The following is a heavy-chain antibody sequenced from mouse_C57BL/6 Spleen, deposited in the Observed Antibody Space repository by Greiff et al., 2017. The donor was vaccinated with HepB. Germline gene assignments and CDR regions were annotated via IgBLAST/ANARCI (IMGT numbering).Heavy chain of an antibody. CDR2: IDPSDSYT. CDR1: GYTFTSYW. D-gene: IGHD2-3*01. Sequence: VQLQQPGAELVMPGASVKLSCKASGYTFTSYWMHWVKQRPGQGLEWIGEIDPSDSYTNYNQKFKGKSTLTVDKSSSTAYMQLSSLTSEDSAVYYCARRRGWLLSFAYWGQGTLVTVSA. CDR3: ARRRGWLLSFAY. J-gene: IGHJ3*01. V-gene: IGHV1-69*01.